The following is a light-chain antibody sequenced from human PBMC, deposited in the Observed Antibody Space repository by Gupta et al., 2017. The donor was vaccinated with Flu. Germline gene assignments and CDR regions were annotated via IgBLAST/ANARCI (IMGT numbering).Light chain of an antibody. CDR1: SGSVSTSYY. Sequence: QTVVTQEPSFSVSPGGPVTLTCGLSSGSVSTSYYPSWYQQTPGQAPRTLIYSTNTRSSGVPDRFSGSILGNKAALTITGAQADDESDYYCVLYMGSGIWAFGGGTKLTVL. J-gene: IGLJ3*02. CDR3: VLYMGSGIWA. V-gene: IGLV8-61*01. CDR2: STN.